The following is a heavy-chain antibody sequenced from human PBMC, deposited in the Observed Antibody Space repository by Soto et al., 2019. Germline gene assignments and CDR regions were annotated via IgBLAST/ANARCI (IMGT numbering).Heavy chain of an antibody. V-gene: IGHV3-23*01. Sequence: GGSLRLSCAASGFTFSSYAMSWVRQAPGKGLEWVSAISGSGGSTYYADSVKGRFTISRDNSKNTLYLQMNSLRAEDTAVYYCAKGAVTIFGVVIIDYYFDYWGQGTLVTVSS. CDR2: ISGSGGST. D-gene: IGHD3-3*01. CDR1: GFTFSSYA. J-gene: IGHJ4*02. CDR3: AKGAVTIFGVVIIDYYFDY.